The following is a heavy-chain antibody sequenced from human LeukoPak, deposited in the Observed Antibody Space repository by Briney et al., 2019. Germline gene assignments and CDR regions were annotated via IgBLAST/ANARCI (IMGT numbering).Heavy chain of an antibody. CDR2: FHFSGST. Sequence: SETLSLTCSVSGASVTMGSYYWAWIRQPPGKGLEWIGTFHFSGSTYYNPSLKSRVTISVDTSKNSVSLMLRSVTAADTAVYFCARPFQDYDKGTFFYFFGFWGQGILVTVSS. V-gene: IGHV4-39*01. CDR1: GASVTMGSYY. CDR3: ARPFQDYDKGTFFYFFGF. D-gene: IGHD3-22*01. J-gene: IGHJ4*02.